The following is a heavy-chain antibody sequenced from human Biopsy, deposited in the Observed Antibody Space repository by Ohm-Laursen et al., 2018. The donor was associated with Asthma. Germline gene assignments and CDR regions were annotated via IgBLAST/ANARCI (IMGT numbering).Heavy chain of an antibody. V-gene: IGHV4-61*01. CDR1: GGSISSSSYY. CDR2: IYYSGST. CDR3: ARERAGYYGSGSYLGY. D-gene: IGHD3-10*01. Sequence: SETPSLTCAVSGGSISSSSYYWSWIRQPPGKGLEWIGYIYYSGSTNYNPSLKSRVTISVDTSKNQFSLKLSSVTAADTAVYYCARERAGYYGSGSYLGYWGQGTLVTVSS. J-gene: IGHJ4*02.